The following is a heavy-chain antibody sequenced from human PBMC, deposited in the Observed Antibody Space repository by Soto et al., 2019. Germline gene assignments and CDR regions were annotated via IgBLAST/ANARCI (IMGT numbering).Heavy chain of an antibody. CDR2: ISGSGGST. CDR1: GFTFSSYA. Sequence: GGSLRLSCAASGFTFSSYAMSWVRQAPGKGLEWVSAISGSGGSTYYADSVKGRFTISRDNSKNTLYLQMNSLRAEDAAVYYGEKDATGVPAAISDGFDPWGQGTLVTVSS. CDR3: EKDATGVPAAISDGFDP. J-gene: IGHJ5*02. D-gene: IGHD2-2*01. V-gene: IGHV3-23*01.